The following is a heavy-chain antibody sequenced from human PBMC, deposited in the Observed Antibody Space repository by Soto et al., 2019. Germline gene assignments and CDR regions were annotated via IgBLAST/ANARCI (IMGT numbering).Heavy chain of an antibody. V-gene: IGHV3-30-3*01. Sequence: LRLSCAASGSSFPNYPMHWVRQTPDKGLGWLAVISHDGVTKNSADSVKGRFSISRDNSRNRLYLDMNSLRTEDTAMYYCVRGGYSSSWERLDPWGQGTLVTVSS. CDR3: VRGGYSSSWERLDP. CDR1: GSSFPNYP. CDR2: ISHDGVTK. J-gene: IGHJ5*02. D-gene: IGHD4-4*01.